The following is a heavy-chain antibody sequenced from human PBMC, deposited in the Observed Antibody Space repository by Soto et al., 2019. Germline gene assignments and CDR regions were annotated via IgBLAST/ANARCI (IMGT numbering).Heavy chain of an antibody. Sequence: QVQLQESGPGLVKPSQTLSLTCSVSGESISSGGYYWSWIRHHPGKGLEWIGYIYDSESAYYNPSLKSRVTISMDTSKNHFAMRLSSVTAAATAVYYCARASSSSSAADYWGQGILVTVSA. CDR1: GESISSGGYY. D-gene: IGHD6-6*01. V-gene: IGHV4-31*03. J-gene: IGHJ4*02. CDR3: ARASSSSSAADY. CDR2: IYDSESA.